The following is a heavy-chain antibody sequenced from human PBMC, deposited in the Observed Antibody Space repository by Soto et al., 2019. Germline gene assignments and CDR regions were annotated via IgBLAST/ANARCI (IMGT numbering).Heavy chain of an antibody. Sequence: QVQLVQSGAEVKKPGASVKVSCKASGYTFTRHYIHWVRQAPGQGLEWMGIINSSGGHTYYAQKFQGRVTMISDTSTSTVYMELSSLRSEDTAVYYCARHLLAAGSDALDIWGQGTMVTVSS. CDR3: ARHLLAAGSDALDI. CDR1: GYTFTRHY. V-gene: IGHV1-46*01. D-gene: IGHD6-13*01. J-gene: IGHJ3*02. CDR2: INSSGGHT.